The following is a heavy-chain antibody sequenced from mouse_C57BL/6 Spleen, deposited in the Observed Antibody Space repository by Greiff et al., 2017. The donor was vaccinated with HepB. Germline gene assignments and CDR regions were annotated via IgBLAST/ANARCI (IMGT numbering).Heavy chain of an antibody. J-gene: IGHJ2*01. Sequence: EVMLVESGEGLVKPGGSLKLSCAASAFTFSSYAMSGGRQTPEKRLEWVAYISSGGDYIYYADTVKGRFTISRDNARNTLYLQMSSLKSEDTAMYYCTRDQNRRGREGFDYWGQGTTLTVSS. D-gene: IGHD3-3*01. CDR2: ISSGGDYI. CDR3: TRDQNRRGREGFDY. CDR1: AFTFSSYA. V-gene: IGHV5-9-1*02.